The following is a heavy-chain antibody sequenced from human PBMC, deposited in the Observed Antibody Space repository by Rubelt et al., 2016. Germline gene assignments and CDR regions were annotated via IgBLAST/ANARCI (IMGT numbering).Heavy chain of an antibody. Sequence: GESLRLSCAASGFDFRPYVMTWVRHAPGRGLEWVSDISGSGSITEYGDSVKGRFIISRDNFKNTLYLQMSSLRAEDTAVYYCARDYSISGSFTTDYYYYGMDVWGQGTTVTVSS. V-gene: IGHV3-23*01. J-gene: IGHJ6*02. CDR2: ISGSGSIT. CDR1: GFDFRPYV. D-gene: IGHD1-26*01. CDR3: ARDYSISGSFTTDYYYYGMDV.